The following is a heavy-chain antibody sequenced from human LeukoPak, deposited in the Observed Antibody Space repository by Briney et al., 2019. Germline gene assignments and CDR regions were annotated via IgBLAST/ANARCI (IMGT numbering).Heavy chain of an antibody. D-gene: IGHD1-26*01. V-gene: IGHV3-23*01. CDR3: AKGGKWDVTPFDY. Sequence: GGTLRLSCAASGFTFTSYSMNWVRQAPGKGLEWVSTISGGGGSTYYADSVKGRFTISRDNSKNTLYLQVNSLRAEDTAVYCCAKGGKWDVTPFDYWGQGTLVTVSS. CDR1: GFTFTSYS. J-gene: IGHJ4*02. CDR2: ISGGGGST.